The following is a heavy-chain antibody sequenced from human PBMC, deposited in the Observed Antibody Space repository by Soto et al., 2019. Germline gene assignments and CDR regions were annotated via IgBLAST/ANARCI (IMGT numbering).Heavy chain of an antibody. CDR1: GFTFNNYA. V-gene: IGHV3-23*01. J-gene: IGHJ5*01. CDR3: AKVEIVVDS. CDR2: ISGSGMST. D-gene: IGHD5-12*01. Sequence: EVQLLESGGGLVQPGGSLRLSCAVSGFTFNNYAMTWVRKAPGKGLEWVSGISGSGMSTHYADSVKGRFTVARDNSKNTLYLQMNSLSAEDTALYYCAKVEIVVDSWGQGTLVTVSS.